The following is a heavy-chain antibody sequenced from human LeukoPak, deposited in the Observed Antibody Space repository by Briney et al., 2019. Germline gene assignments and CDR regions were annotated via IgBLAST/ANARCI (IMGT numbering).Heavy chain of an antibody. J-gene: IGHJ5*02. Sequence: GGSLRLSCAASGKTFDNNWMHRVRQGPGKGLVWISRINSDGGGAIYADSVKGRFTVSRDNAKNTLYLQMNSLRAEDTAVYYCARDVPHNWFDTWGQGTLVTVSS. CDR3: ARDVPHNWFDT. V-gene: IGHV3-74*01. CDR2: INSDGGGA. CDR1: GKTFDNNW.